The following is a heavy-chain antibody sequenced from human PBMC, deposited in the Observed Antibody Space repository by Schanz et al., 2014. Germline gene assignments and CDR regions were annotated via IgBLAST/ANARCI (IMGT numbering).Heavy chain of an antibody. CDR2: INSVGSNT. CDR3: TTDNGHFAFDF. D-gene: IGHD2-8*01. J-gene: IGHJ3*01. V-gene: IGHV3-74*01. CDR1: GFTFSSHW. Sequence: EVQLVESGGGVVRPGGSLRLSCAASGFTFSSHWMHWVRQDPGKGLVWVARINSVGSNTDYADSVTGRFTISRDNAKNTLYLQMNTLRAEDTAVYYCTTDNGHFAFDFWGQGTMVTVSS.